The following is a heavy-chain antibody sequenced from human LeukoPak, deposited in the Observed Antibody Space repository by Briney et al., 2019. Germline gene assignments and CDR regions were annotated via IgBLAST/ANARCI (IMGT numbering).Heavy chain of an antibody. J-gene: IGHJ4*02. CDR1: GFTFSSYA. V-gene: IGHV3-30-3*01. CDR3: AREVVCSSTSCYLGEVDY. D-gene: IGHD2-2*01. CDR2: ISYDGSNK. Sequence: GGSLRLSCAASGFTFSSYAMRWVRQAPGKGLEWVAVISYDGSNKYYADSVKGRFTISRDNSKNTLYLQMNSLRAEDTAVYYCAREVVCSSTSCYLGEVDYWGQGTLVTVSS.